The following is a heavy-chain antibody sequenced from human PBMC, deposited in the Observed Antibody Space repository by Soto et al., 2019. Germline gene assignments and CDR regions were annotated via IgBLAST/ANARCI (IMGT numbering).Heavy chain of an antibody. J-gene: IGHJ6*02. D-gene: IGHD5-18*01. CDR1: GFTVSSNY. Sequence: PGGSLRLSCAASGFTVSSNYMSWVRQAPGKGLEWVSVIYSGGSTYYADSVKGRFTISRDNSKNTLYLQMNSLRAEDTAVYYCARDKRGYSYYYYYYGMDVWGQGTTVTVSS. CDR3: ARDKRGYSYYYYYYGMDV. CDR2: IYSGGST. V-gene: IGHV3-53*01.